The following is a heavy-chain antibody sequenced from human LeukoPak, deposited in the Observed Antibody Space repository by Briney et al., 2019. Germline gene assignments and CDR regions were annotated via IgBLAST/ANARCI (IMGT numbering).Heavy chain of an antibody. CDR2: IYYSGST. J-gene: IGHJ4*02. V-gene: IGHV4-59*01. D-gene: IGHD2-15*01. CDR1: GGSFSGYY. Sequence: SETLSLTCAVYGGSFSGYYWSWIRQPPGKGLEWIGYIYYSGSTNYNPSLKSRVTISVDTSKNQFSLKLSSVTTADTAVYYCARSPGYCSGGSCPPFDYWGQGTLVTVSS. CDR3: ARSPGYCSGGSCPPFDY.